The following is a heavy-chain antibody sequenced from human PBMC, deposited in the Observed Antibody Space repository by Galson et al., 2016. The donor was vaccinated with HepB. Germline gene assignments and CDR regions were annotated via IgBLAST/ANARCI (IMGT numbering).Heavy chain of an antibody. D-gene: IGHD2-2*01. CDR3: AKFRGGTLAFYQFDY. CDR1: GFTFSGYA. CDR2: ITNGGGGGT. J-gene: IGHJ4*02. V-gene: IGHV3-23*01. Sequence: SLRLSCAASGFTFSGYAMSWVRQGPGKGLEWVSAITNGGGGGTYYADSVRGRFTISRDNSKNTLYLQINSLRAEDTAVYYCAKFRGGTLAFYQFDYWGQGTLVTVSS.